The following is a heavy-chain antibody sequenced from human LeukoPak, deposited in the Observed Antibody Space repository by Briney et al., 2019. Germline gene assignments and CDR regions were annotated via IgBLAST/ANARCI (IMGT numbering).Heavy chain of an antibody. D-gene: IGHD1-20*01. CDR2: IRSNSDGGTI. J-gene: IGHJ4*02. CDR1: GFSFYNAW. CDR3: STLTSRGLSDS. V-gene: IGHV3-15*07. Sequence: GGSLRLSCATSGFSFYNAWMNWVRQAPGKGLEWVGRIRSNSDGGTIDYAAPVKGRFTLSRDDSKNMLYLQMNSLKSEDTAVYYCSTLTSRGLSDSWGQGTLVTVSS.